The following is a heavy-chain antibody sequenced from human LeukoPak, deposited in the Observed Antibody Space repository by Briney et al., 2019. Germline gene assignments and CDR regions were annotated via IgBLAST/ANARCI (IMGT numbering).Heavy chain of an antibody. CDR2: IYYSGST. CDR1: GGSISSSSYY. V-gene: IGHV4-39*07. Sequence: SETLSLTCTVSGGSISSSSYYWGWIRQPPGKGLEWIGSIYYSGSTYYNPSLKSRVTISVDTSKNQFSLKLSSVTAADTAVYYCARVPAPAGSAPNWFDPWGQGTLVTVSS. D-gene: IGHD2-2*01. CDR3: ARVPAPAGSAPNWFDP. J-gene: IGHJ5*02.